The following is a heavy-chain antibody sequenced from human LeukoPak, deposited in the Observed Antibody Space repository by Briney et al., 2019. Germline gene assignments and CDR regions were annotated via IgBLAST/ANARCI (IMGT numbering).Heavy chain of an antibody. CDR2: IYYSGST. Sequence: KPSETLSLTCTVSGGSISSSSYYWGWIRQPPGKGLEWIGSIYYSGSTYYNPSLKSRVTISVDTSKNQFSLKLSSVTAADTAVYYCASQSGSGWRYYYYHYGMDVWGQGTTVTVSS. CDR1: GGSISSSSYY. CDR3: ASQSGSGWRYYYYHYGMDV. J-gene: IGHJ6*02. D-gene: IGHD6-19*01. V-gene: IGHV4-39*07.